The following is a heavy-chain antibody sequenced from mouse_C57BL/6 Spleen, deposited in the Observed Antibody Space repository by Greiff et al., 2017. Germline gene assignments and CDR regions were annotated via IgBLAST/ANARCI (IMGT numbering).Heavy chain of an antibody. J-gene: IGHJ2*01. D-gene: IGHD2-5*01. CDR3: ANWEDSDYRYFHY. Sequence: QVQLQQPGAELVMPGASVQLSCKASGYTFTSYWMHWVKQRPGQGLEWIGEIDPSDSYTNYNQKFKGKSTLTVDKSSSTAYMQLSSLTSEDSAVYYGANWEDSDYRYFHYRRSGTTLPASS. V-gene: IGHV1-69*01. CDR2: IDPSDSYT. CDR1: GYTFTSYW.